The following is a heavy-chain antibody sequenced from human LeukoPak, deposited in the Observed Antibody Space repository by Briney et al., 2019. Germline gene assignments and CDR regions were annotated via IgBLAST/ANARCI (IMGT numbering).Heavy chain of an antibody. J-gene: IGHJ4*02. D-gene: IGHD2-21*02. CDR1: GFTFSSYG. CDR3: ARPLNCGGDRYSRFDY. V-gene: IGHV3-30*02. CDR2: IRYDGTNK. Sequence: GGSLRLSCAASGFTFSSYGMHWVRQAPGKGLEWVAFIRYDGTNKYYADSVKGRFTISRDNSKNTLYLQMNSLRAEDRAVYYCARPLNCGGDRYSRFDYWGQGTLVTVSS.